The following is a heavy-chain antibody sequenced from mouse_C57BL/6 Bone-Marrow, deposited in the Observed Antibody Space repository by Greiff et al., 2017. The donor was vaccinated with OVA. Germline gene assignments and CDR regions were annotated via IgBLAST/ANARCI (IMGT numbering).Heavy chain of an antibody. CDR2: IDPSDSET. CDR3: ARVPYYYGSSYWYCDV. D-gene: IGHD1-1*01. V-gene: IGHV1-52*01. J-gene: IGHJ1*03. CDR1: GYTFTSYW. Sequence: VQLQQPGAELVRPGSSVKLSCKASGYTFTSYWMHWVKQRPIQGLEWIGNIDPSDSETHYNQKFKDKATLTVDKSSSTAYMQLSSLTSEDSAVYYCARVPYYYGSSYWYCDVWGTGTTVTVSS.